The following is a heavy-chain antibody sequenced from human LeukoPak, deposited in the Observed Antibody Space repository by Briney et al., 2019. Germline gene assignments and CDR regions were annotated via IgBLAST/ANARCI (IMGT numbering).Heavy chain of an antibody. J-gene: IGHJ4*02. CDR2: IWYDGSNK. Sequence: GGSLRLSCAASGFTLSSYGMHWVRQAPGKGLEWVAVIWYDGSNKYYADSVKGRFTISRDNSKNTLYLQMNSLRAEDTAVYYCARDPEYSSSLADYWGQGTLVTVSS. V-gene: IGHV3-33*01. CDR3: ARDPEYSSSLADY. CDR1: GFTLSSYG. D-gene: IGHD6-6*01.